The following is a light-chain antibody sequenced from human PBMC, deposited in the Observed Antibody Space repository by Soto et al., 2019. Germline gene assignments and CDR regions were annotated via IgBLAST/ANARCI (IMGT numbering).Light chain of an antibody. Sequence: QSALTQPASVSGSPGQSITISCTGTSSDVGGYNYVSWYQQHPGKAPKLMIYDVSNRPSGVSNRFSGSKSGNTASLTISGLQAEDEADYYCSSYTSSSTQAVVFGGGTKLTVL. J-gene: IGLJ2*01. CDR2: DVS. CDR1: SSDVGGYNY. CDR3: SSYTSSSTQAVV. V-gene: IGLV2-14*01.